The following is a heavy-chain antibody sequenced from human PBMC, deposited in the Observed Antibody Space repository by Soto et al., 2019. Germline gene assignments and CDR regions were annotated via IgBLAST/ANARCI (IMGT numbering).Heavy chain of an antibody. Sequence: QVQLVQSGAEVKKPGASVKVSCKASGFSFSNYGISWLRQAPGQGLEWMGWISGYNGNTNYAQKFQGRVTMTTDTSTSTAYMELRSLRSDDTAVFYCAKGTWYYDSSGYYSFDNGGPGTLVTVSS. V-gene: IGHV1-18*01. D-gene: IGHD3-22*01. CDR1: GFSFSNYG. J-gene: IGHJ4*02. CDR2: ISGYNGNT. CDR3: AKGTWYYDSSGYYSFDN.